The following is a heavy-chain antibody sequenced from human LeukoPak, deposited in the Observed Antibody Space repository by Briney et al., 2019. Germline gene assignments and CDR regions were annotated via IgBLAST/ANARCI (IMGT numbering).Heavy chain of an antibody. D-gene: IGHD5-18*01. CDR1: GYSVFSNSVA. CDR3: GRGYNYGFDY. Sequence: SQTLSLTCAISGYSVFSNSVAWNWIRQSPSRGLEGLGRTFYRSKWYNDYAVSVNSRMTINPDTSKNQFDLQLSSVTPEDTAVYYCGRGYNYGFDYWGQGTLVTASS. J-gene: IGHJ4*02. V-gene: IGHV6-1*01. CDR2: TFYRSKWYN.